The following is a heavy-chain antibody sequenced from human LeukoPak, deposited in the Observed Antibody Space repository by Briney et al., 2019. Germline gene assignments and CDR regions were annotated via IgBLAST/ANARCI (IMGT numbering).Heavy chain of an antibody. Sequence: PGGSLRLSCAASGFTFSSYWMHWVRQAPGKGLVWVSRINSDGSSTSYADSVKGRFTISRDNAKNTLYLQMNSLRAEDTAVYYCARVADYGSGSYWKGFDPWGQGTLVTVSS. CDR3: ARVADYGSGSYWKGFDP. CDR2: INSDGSST. J-gene: IGHJ5*02. D-gene: IGHD3-10*01. V-gene: IGHV3-74*01. CDR1: GFTFSSYW.